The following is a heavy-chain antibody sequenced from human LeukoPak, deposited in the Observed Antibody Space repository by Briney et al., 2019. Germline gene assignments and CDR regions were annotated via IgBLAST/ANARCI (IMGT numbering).Heavy chain of an antibody. V-gene: IGHV4-34*01. CDR3: ARDAQGYYDSSGYYY. CDR1: GGSFSGYY. Sequence: SETLSLTCAVYGGSFSGYYWSWIRQPPGKGLEWIGEINHSGSTNYNPSLKSRVTISVDTSKNQFSLKLSSVTAADTAVYYCARDAQGYYDSSGYYYWGQGTLVTVSS. J-gene: IGHJ4*02. CDR2: INHSGST. D-gene: IGHD3-22*01.